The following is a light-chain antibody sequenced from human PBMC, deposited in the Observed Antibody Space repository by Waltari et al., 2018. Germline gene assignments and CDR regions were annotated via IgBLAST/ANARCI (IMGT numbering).Light chain of an antibody. J-gene: IGLJ2*01. V-gene: IGLV2-14*01. CDR1: SSDVGGYNY. CDR3: SSYTSSSTPVV. CDR2: DVS. Sequence: QSALTQPASVSGSPGQSITISCPGTSSDVGGYNYVSWYQQHPGTAPKLMIYDVSNRHSGVSNRFSGSKSSNTASLTISGLQAEDEADYYCSSYTSSSTPVVFGGGTKLTVL.